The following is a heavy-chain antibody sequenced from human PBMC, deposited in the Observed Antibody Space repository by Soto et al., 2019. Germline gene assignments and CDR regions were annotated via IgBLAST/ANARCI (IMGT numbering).Heavy chain of an antibody. CDR1: GYTFTSYG. J-gene: IGHJ6*02. D-gene: IGHD2-21*02. CDR2: NSAYNGNT. CDR3: ARDWAYCGGDCYPLGYYYGMDV. Sequence: QVQLVQSGAEVKKPGASVKGSCKASGYTFTSYGISWVRQAPGQGLEWMGWNSAYNGNTNYEQKLQGRDTMTTDTSTSTAYMELRSLRSDDTAVYYCARDWAYCGGDCYPLGYYYGMDVWGQGTTVTVSS. V-gene: IGHV1-18*01.